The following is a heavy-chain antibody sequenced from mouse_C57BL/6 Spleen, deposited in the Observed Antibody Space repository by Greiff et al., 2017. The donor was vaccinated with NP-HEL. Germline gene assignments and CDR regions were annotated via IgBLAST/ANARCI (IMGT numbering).Heavy chain of an antibody. Sequence: VQPQQSGAELVRPGASVTLSCKASGYTFTDYEMHWVKQTPVHGLEWIGAIDPETGGTAYNQKFKGKAILTADKSSSTAYMELRSLTSEDSAVYYCTRFYGLDYWGQGTTLTVSS. CDR2: IDPETGGT. V-gene: IGHV1-15*01. D-gene: IGHD1-1*01. CDR3: TRFYGLDY. CDR1: GYTFTDYE. J-gene: IGHJ2*01.